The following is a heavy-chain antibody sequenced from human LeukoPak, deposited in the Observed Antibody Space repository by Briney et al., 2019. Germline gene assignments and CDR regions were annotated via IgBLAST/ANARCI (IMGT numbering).Heavy chain of an antibody. Sequence: GGSLRLSCAASGFTFSSYAMSWVRQAPGKGLEWVSAISGSGGSTYYADSVKGRFTISRDNSKNTLYLQMNSLRAEDTAAYYCARRDILTEVFDYWGQGTLVTVSS. CDR2: ISGSGGST. V-gene: IGHV3-23*01. D-gene: IGHD3-9*01. CDR1: GFTFSSYA. J-gene: IGHJ4*02. CDR3: ARRDILTEVFDY.